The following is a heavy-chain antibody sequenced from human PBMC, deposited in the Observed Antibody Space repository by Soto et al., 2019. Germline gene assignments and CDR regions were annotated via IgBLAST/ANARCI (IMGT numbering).Heavy chain of an antibody. CDR2: INAGNGNT. J-gene: IGHJ6*02. CDR1: GYTFTSYA. CDR3: ARPMAIFGVGYYYGMDV. D-gene: IGHD3-3*01. V-gene: IGHV1-3*01. Sequence: ASVKVSCKASGYTFTSYAMHWVRQAPGQRLEWMGWINAGNGNTKYSQKFQGRVTITRDTSASTAYMELSSLRSEDTAVYYCARPMAIFGVGYYYGMDVWGQGTTVTVSS.